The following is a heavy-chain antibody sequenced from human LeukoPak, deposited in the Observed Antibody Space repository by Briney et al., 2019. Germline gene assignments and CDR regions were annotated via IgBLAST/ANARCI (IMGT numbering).Heavy chain of an antibody. D-gene: IGHD5-12*01. CDR3: ATAYGRLVATIFPLDY. CDR2: FDPEDGET. V-gene: IGHV1-24*01. J-gene: IGHJ4*02. CDR1: GYTLTELS. Sequence: ASVKVSCKVSGYTLTELSMHWVRQAPGKGLEWMGGFDPEDGETIYAQKFQGRVTMTEDTSTDTAYMELSSLGSEDTAVYYCATAYGRLVATIFPLDYWGQGTLVTVSS.